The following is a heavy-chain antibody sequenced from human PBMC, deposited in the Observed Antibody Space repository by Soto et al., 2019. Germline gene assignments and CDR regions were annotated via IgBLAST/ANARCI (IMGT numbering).Heavy chain of an antibody. D-gene: IGHD6-13*01. CDR1: GFTFSAYS. CDR3: ARDRRIAAAADFYFDY. Sequence: EVQLVESGGGLVQPGGSLRLSCAASGFTFSAYSMNWVRQAPGKGLEWVSYISSRTNTIYYADSVQGRFTISRDDAKXXLYLQMDSLRAEDTAVYYCARDRRIAAAADFYFDYWGQGTLVTVSS. V-gene: IGHV3-48*01. J-gene: IGHJ4*02. CDR2: ISSRTNTI.